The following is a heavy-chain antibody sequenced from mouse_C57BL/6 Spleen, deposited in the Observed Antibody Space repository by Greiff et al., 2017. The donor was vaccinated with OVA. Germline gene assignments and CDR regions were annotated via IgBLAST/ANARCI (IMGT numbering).Heavy chain of an antibody. D-gene: IGHD1-1*01. CDR2: ISYDGSN. CDR1: GYSITSGYY. V-gene: IGHV3-6*01. CDR3: ARGYGSSPGY. J-gene: IGHJ4*01. Sequence: VQLKESGPGLVKPSQSLSLTCSVTGYSITSGYYWNWIRQFPGNKLEWMGYISYDGSNNYNPSLKNRISITRDTSKNQFFLKLNSVTTEDTATYYCARGYGSSPGYWGQGTSVTVSS.